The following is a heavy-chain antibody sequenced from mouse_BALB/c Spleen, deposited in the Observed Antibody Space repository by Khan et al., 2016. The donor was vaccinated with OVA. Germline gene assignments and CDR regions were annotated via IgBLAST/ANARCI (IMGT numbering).Heavy chain of an antibody. J-gene: IGHJ2*01. CDR3: ARTGYYDFDY. CDR1: GFTFSGFG. D-gene: IGHD2-3*01. V-gene: IGHV5-17*02. Sequence: EVELVESGGGLVQTGGSRKLSCAASGFTFSGFGMHWVRQAPEKGLEWVAYISSGSNTIYYADTVKGRFTISRDYPKHTLFLLMTSLRSEDTCMYYCARTGYYDFDYWGQGTTLTVSA. CDR2: ISSGSNTI.